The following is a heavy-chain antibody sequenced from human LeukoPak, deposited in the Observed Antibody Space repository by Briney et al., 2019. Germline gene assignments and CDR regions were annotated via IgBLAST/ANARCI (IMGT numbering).Heavy chain of an antibody. J-gene: IGHJ6*03. V-gene: IGHV4-59*01. CDR1: GGSISSYY. Sequence: PSETLSLPCTVSGGSISSYYWSWIRQPPGKGLEWIGYIYYSGSTNFHPPLKSRVTRSVDTSKNQLSLKLSSVTAADTAVYYCASGSYDDYFYYYMNVWGKGTTVTVSS. CDR2: IYYSGST. D-gene: IGHD3-22*01. CDR3: ASGSYDDYFYYYMNV.